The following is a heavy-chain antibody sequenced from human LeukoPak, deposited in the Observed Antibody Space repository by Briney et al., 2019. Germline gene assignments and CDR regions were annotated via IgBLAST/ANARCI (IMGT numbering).Heavy chain of an antibody. CDR1: GFTFSDYY. V-gene: IGHV3-11*01. J-gene: IGHJ5*02. D-gene: IGHD3-16*01. Sequence: GGSLRLSCAASGFTFSDYYMSWIRQAPGKGLEWVSYISSSGSTIYYADSVEGRFTISRDNAKNSLYLQMNSLRAEDTAVYYCARDLSPGDVSPFDPWGQGTLVTVSS. CDR3: ARDLSPGDVSPFDP. CDR2: ISSSGSTI.